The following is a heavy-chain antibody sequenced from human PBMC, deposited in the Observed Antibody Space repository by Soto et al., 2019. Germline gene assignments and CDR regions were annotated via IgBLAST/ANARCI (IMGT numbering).Heavy chain of an antibody. D-gene: IGHD2-15*01. CDR3: VRDSGGGY. V-gene: IGHV3-74*01. CDR1: GFTLCSYW. CDR2: INXGGTII. Sequence: SPRLACAASGFTLCSYWMTWVRQAPGKGMVWXSRINXGGTIINYEDXXKGRFNIXXDNDKNTLYLQMNSLRVDDTAVYYCVRDSGGGYWGQGTPVTVSS. J-gene: IGHJ4*02.